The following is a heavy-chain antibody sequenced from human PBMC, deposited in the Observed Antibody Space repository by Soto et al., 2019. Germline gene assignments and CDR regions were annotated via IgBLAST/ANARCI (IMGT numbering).Heavy chain of an antibody. D-gene: IGHD3-10*01. CDR3: ANGRATYGLLTHDY. Sequence: EVKLLESGGGVVQPGGSLRRSCAASGFAFRNYAMSWVRQAPGKGLEWISTLTGSSSNIYYADSVKSRFAISRDNSRNTLYLQMNSLTAEDTAVYYCANGRATYGLLTHDYWGQGTLVTVSS. CDR2: LTGSSSNI. J-gene: IGHJ4*02. V-gene: IGHV3-23*01. CDR1: GFAFRNYA.